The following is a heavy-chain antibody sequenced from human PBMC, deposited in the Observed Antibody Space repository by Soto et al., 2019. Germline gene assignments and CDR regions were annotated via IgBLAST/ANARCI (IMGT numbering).Heavy chain of an antibody. V-gene: IGHV4-39*01. CDR3: ARRTPLYASESSRFDP. D-gene: IGHD3-10*01. Sequence: SATLSLTCSVSGVSISSFNFYWGWIRQPPGKGLEWLGTVDYSGSTTYNPSLESRVTILVDRSKNQFSLSLKSVTAADTALYYCARRTPLYASESSRFDPWGQGVLVTVSS. J-gene: IGHJ5*02. CDR1: GVSISSFNFY. CDR2: VDYSGST.